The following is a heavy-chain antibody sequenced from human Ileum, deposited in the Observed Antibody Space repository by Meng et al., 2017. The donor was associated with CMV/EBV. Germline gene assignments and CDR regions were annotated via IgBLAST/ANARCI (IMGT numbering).Heavy chain of an antibody. D-gene: IGHD3-22*01. CDR2: ISYDGSNK. CDR3: ARAYDYYYDSSGYVGY. Sequence: FTFSSYAMHWVRQAPGKGLEWVAVISYDGSNKYYADSVKGRFTISRDNSKNTLYLQMNSLRAEDTAVYYCARAYDYYYDSSGYVGYWGQGTLVTVSS. CDR1: FTFSSYA. J-gene: IGHJ4*02. V-gene: IGHV3-30*04.